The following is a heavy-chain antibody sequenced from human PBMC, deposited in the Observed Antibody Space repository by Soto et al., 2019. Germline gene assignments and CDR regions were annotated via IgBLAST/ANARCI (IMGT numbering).Heavy chain of an antibody. Sequence: QVQLVQSGAEVTKPGASVKVSCKASGYTFTSYYMHWVRQAPGQGLEWMGIINPSGGGTSYAQKFQGRVTMTRDTSTRTVYMELSSMRSKDTTVYYCARDIVVVPEYYYYDMDVWGPGTKVTVSS. CDR3: ARDIVVVPEYYYYDMDV. V-gene: IGHV1-46*01. CDR1: GYTFTSYY. J-gene: IGHJ6*02. D-gene: IGHD2-2*01. CDR2: INPSGGGT.